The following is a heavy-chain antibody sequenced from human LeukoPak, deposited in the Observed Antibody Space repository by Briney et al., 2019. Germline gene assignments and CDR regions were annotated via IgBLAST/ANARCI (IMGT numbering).Heavy chain of an antibody. D-gene: IGHD6-19*01. V-gene: IGHV3-23*01. CDR1: GFTFSSDA. CDR2: ISGSGGRT. CDR3: AKHVRTSVWFFDF. Sequence: PGGSLRLSCAASGFTFSSDALSWVRQAPGKGLEWVSLISGSGGRTDYADSVKGRFTISRDNSKNMLYLQMNSLKAEDTAVYYCAKHVRTSVWFFDFWGQGTLVTVSS. J-gene: IGHJ4*02.